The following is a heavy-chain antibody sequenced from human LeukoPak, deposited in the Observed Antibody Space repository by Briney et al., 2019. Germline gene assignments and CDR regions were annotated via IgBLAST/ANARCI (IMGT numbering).Heavy chain of an antibody. CDR2: IYTSGST. Sequence: TLSLTCTVSGGSVSSSNYYWTWIRQPAGKGLEWIGRIYTSGSTNYNPSLKSRVTISIDASKNQFSLRLSSVTAADTAVYYCTRGGELMNFWGQGTLVTVSS. CDR1: GGSVSSSNYY. J-gene: IGHJ4*02. D-gene: IGHD1-26*01. CDR3: TRGGELMNF. V-gene: IGHV4-61*02.